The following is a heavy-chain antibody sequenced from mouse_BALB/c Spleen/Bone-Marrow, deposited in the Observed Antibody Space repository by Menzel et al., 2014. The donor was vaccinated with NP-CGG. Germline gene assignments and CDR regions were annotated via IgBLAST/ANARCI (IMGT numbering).Heavy chain of an antibody. Sequence: EVKLMESGPDLVKPGASLKISCTASGYSFTGYYMYWLKQSHGKSLEWIGRVNPNNGGTTYNQKFKDKAILTVDKSSTIAYMELRSLTSEDSAVYYCARDAMDYWGQGTSVTVSS. CDR1: GYSFTGYY. J-gene: IGHJ4*01. V-gene: IGHV1-18*01. CDR3: ARDAMDY. CDR2: VNPNNGGT.